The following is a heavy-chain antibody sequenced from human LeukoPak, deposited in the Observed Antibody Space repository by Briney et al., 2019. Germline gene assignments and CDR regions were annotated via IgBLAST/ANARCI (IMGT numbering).Heavy chain of an antibody. V-gene: IGHV3-64D*06. D-gene: IGHD6-19*01. CDR1: GFTFSSYA. J-gene: IGHJ4*02. CDR2: IGSNGRST. CDR3: VNQISGWVY. Sequence: GGSLRLSCAASGFTFSSYAMSWVRQAPGKGLEYVSGIGSNGRSTYNADFVKGRFTISRDNSKNTLFLQLTSLRAEDTAVYYCVNQISGWVYWGQGTLVTVSS.